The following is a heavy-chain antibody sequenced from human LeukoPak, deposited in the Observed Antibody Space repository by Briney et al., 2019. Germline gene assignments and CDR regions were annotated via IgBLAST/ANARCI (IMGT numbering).Heavy chain of an antibody. CDR3: ARDVGASNFDS. CDR2: IYTTGTT. CDR1: GDSLTSYY. V-gene: IGHV4-4*07. Sequence: SETLSLTCTVSGDSLTSYYWSWIRRSAEKGLEWIGRIYTTGTTNYNPSLKGRVTVSVDTSKNQFFLKLRSVTAADTAVYYCARDVGASNFDSWGQGVQGTASS. J-gene: IGHJ4*02. D-gene: IGHD1-26*01.